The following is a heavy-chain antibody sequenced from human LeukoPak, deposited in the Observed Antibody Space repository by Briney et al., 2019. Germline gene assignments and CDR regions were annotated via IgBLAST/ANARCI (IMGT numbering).Heavy chain of an antibody. Sequence: SETLSLTCTVSGGALGSRSYYWGWIRQSPGKGLEWIGSVYCSGSTYYNPSLKRRVAISAHTCRNHFSLNLSSVTAADTGGDYCXRHLVRSLSMDPAPVVWGQGTTVTVSS. CDR1: GGALGSRSYY. V-gene: IGHV4-39*01. J-gene: IGHJ6*02. D-gene: IGHD2-2*01. CDR3: XRHLVRSLSMDPAPVV. CDR2: VYCSGST.